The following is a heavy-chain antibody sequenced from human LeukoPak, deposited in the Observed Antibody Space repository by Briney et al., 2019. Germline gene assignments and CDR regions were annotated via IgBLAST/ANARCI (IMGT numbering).Heavy chain of an antibody. D-gene: IGHD3-10*01. CDR3: ASLRINYYGMDV. J-gene: IGHJ6*02. V-gene: IGHV3-53*01. Sequence: GGSLRLSCAASGFTFSSYAMSWVRQAPGKGLEWVSVIYSGGSTYYADSVKGRFTISRDNSKNTLYLQMNSLRAEDTAVYYCASLRINYYGMDVWGQGTTVTVSS. CDR2: IYSGGST. CDR1: GFTFSSYA.